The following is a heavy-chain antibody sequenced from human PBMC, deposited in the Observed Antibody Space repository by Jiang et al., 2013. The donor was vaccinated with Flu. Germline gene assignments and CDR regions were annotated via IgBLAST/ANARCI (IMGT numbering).Heavy chain of an antibody. Sequence: SGSGGSTYYADSVKGRFTISRDNSKNTLYLQMNSLRAEDAAVYYCAKDPVWYYDSSATYFDYWGQGTLVTVSS. D-gene: IGHD3-22*01. V-gene: IGHV3-23*01. J-gene: IGHJ4*02. CDR3: AKDPVWYYDSSATYFDY. CDR2: SGSGGST.